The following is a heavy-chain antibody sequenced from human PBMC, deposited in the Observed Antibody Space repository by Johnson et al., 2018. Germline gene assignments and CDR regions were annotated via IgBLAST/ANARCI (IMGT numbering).Heavy chain of an antibody. Sequence: QVQLVESGAEVREPGASMKVSCKASGYTFTDFYIHWVRQAPGQSLEWMGWMNPRDTVTTLADKLQGRVTMTRDTAITTGYMELTGLTSDDTAVYFCAVSLRGTYFFDSWGQGTQITVSS. CDR3: AVSLRGTYFFDS. D-gene: IGHD3-16*01. CDR1: GYTFTDFY. J-gene: IGHJ4*02. V-gene: IGHV1-2*02. CDR2: MNPRDTVT.